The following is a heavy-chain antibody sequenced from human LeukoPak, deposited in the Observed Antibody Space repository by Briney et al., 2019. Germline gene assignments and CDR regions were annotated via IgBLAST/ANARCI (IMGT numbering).Heavy chain of an antibody. CDR1: AFTAISNY. Sequence: PGGSLRIFSGASAFTAISNYMRCGGRPPGKGLLGVAAIYSGGSRYYDDSVKGRFTISRDNSKNTLYLQMNSLRAEDTAVYYCASRRPPSSPTDYWGQGTLVTVSS. CDR2: IYSGGSR. V-gene: IGHV3-53*01. J-gene: IGHJ4*02. CDR3: ASRRPPSSPTDY.